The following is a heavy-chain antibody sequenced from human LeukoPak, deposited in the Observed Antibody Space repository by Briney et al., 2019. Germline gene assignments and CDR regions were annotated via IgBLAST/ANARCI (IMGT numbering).Heavy chain of an antibody. CDR1: GFTFISYS. V-gene: IGHV3-21*01. CDR3: ARGRPPTDSITATTRGQFDY. J-gene: IGHJ4*02. CDR2: MSSSSSYI. D-gene: IGHD1-20*01. Sequence: GGSLRLSCAASGFTFISYSMNWVRQAPGKGLEWVSSMSSSSSYIYYADSVKGRFTISRDNAKNSLYLQMNSLRAEDTAVYYCARGRPPTDSITATTRGQFDYWGQGTLVTVSS.